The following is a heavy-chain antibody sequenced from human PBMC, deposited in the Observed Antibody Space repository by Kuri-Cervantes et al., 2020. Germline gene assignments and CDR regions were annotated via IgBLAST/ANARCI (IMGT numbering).Heavy chain of an antibody. V-gene: IGHV3-30*03. CDR3: ARDGEVWFGEYYFDY. CDR1: GFTFDDYA. CDR2: ISYDGSNK. D-gene: IGHD3-10*01. J-gene: IGHJ4*02. Sequence: GGSLRLSCAASGFTFDDYAMHWVRQAPGKGLEWVAVISYDGSNKYYADSVKGRFTISRDNSKNTLYLQMNSLRAEDTAVYYCARDGEVWFGEYYFDYWGQGTLVTVSS.